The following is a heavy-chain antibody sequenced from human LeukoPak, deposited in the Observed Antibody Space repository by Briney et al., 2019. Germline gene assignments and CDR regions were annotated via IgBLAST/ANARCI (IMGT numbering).Heavy chain of an antibody. Sequence: PSETLSLTCTVSGGSISSSSYYWGWIRQPPGKGLEWIGSIYYSGSTSYNPSLKSRVTISVDTSKNQFSLKLSSVTAADTAVYYCARGRYNWNCDYWGQGTLVTVSS. CDR1: GGSISSSSYY. CDR2: IYYSGST. J-gene: IGHJ4*02. V-gene: IGHV4-39*01. D-gene: IGHD1-20*01. CDR3: ARGRYNWNCDY.